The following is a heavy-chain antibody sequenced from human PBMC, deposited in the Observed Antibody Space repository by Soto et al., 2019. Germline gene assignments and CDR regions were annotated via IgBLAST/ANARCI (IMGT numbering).Heavy chain of an antibody. CDR1: VVSISSGDYY. Sequence: SETLSLTCTFSVVSISSGDYYWSWIRQPPWKGLEWIGYIYYSGSTYYNPSLKSRVTISVDTSKNQFSLKLRSVTAADTAVYYCARDTSRGTYYYYGMEVYGQGTSVSVSS. J-gene: IGHJ6*02. CDR3: ARDTSRGTYYYYGMEV. D-gene: IGHD3-16*01. V-gene: IGHV4-30-4*01. CDR2: IYYSGST.